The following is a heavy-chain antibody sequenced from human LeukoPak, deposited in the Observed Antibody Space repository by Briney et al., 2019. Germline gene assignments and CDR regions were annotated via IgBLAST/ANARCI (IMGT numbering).Heavy chain of an antibody. D-gene: IGHD5-24*01. J-gene: IGHJ4*02. V-gene: IGHV3-33*01. CDR3: VRDRGALQYFDF. CDR1: GFTFRNHG. CDR2: IWYDGSNK. Sequence: GGSLRLSCAASGFTFRNHGMHWVRQAPGKGLEWVAIIWYDGSNKYYADSVRGRFTISRDNSKNTLYLQMNSLRAEDTAVYYCVRDRGALQYFDFWGQGTLVTVSA.